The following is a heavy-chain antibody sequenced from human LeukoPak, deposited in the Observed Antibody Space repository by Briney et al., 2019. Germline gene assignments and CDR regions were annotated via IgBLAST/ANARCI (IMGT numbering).Heavy chain of an antibody. Sequence: GGSLRLSCTASGFSFNTYGLHWVRQAPGKGLEWVAVTSFDGFDKNYADSVKGRFTISRDDSENTLYLQMNSLRAEDTAVYYCAELGITMIGGVWGKGTTVTISS. CDR3: AELGITMIGGV. V-gene: IGHV3-30*18. J-gene: IGHJ6*04. CDR1: GFSFNTYG. D-gene: IGHD3-10*02. CDR2: TSFDGFDK.